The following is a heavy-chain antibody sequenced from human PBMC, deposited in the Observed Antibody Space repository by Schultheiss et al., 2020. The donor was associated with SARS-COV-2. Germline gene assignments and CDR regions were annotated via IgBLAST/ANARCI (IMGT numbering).Heavy chain of an antibody. CDR2: IRSKANSYAT. CDR1: GFTFSGSA. J-gene: IGHJ6*02. Sequence: GGSLRLSCAASGFTFSGSAMHWVRQASGKGLEWVGRIRSKANSYATAYAASVKGRFTISRDDSKNTAYLQMNSLKTEDTAVYYCTRTALRQQEEYSMDVWGQGTTVTVSS. CDR3: TRTALRQQEEYSMDV. V-gene: IGHV3-73*01. D-gene: IGHD4-17*01.